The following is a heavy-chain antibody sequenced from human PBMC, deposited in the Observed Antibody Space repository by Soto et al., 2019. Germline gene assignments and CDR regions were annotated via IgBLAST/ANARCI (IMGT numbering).Heavy chain of an antibody. J-gene: IGHJ2*01. Sequence: QVQLVESGGGVAQPGRSLRLSCGAPGVTFKDYGMHWVRQAPGKGLEWVAVISYDGKQTYYADSVKGRFTISKDKSKRTLFLQMNLLRVDDTAVYYCTRDGWGSNWSFDIWGRGTLVTVSS. CDR3: TRDGWGSNWSFDI. V-gene: IGHV3-30*03. CDR2: ISYDGKQT. CDR1: GVTFKDYG. D-gene: IGHD3-16*01.